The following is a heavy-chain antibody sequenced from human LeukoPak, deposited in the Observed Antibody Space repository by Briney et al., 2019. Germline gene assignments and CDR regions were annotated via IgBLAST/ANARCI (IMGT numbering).Heavy chain of an antibody. CDR1: GFTFSSYG. CDR3: AKGQNQGANWGSNCFDY. J-gene: IGHJ4*02. CDR2: ISYDGSNK. V-gene: IGHV3-30*18. D-gene: IGHD7-27*01. Sequence: GGSLRLSCAASGFTFSSYGMHWVRQAPGKGLEWVAVISYDGSNKYYADSVKGRFTISRDNSKNTLYLQMNSLRAEDTAVYYCAKGQNQGANWGSNCFDYWGQGTLVTVSS.